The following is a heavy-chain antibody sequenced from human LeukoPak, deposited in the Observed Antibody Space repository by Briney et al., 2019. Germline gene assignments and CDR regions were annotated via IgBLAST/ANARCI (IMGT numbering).Heavy chain of an antibody. CDR3: AKDLDCSSTSCYPDY. Sequence: GGSPRLSCAASGFTSSSYAMSWVRQAPGKGLEWVSAISGSGGSTYYADSVKGRFTISRDNSKNTLYLQMNSLRAEDTAVYYCAKDLDCSSTSCYPDYWGQGTLVTVSS. V-gene: IGHV3-23*01. CDR2: ISGSGGST. J-gene: IGHJ4*02. D-gene: IGHD2-2*01. CDR1: GFTSSSYA.